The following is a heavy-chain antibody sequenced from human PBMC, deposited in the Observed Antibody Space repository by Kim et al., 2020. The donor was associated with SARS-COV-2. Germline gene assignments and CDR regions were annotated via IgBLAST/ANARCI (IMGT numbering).Heavy chain of an antibody. CDR1: GFLFSNTW. D-gene: IGHD3-9*01. Sequence: GGSLRLSCAASGFLFSNTWMIWVRQAPGKGLEWVGRVKSKSDGGTTDYAAPVKGRFTISRDDSQNTIYLQINSLKTEDTAVYYCTTQRLYYDIVAGHYKREAFDFWGQGTMVTVSS. V-gene: IGHV3-15*01. CDR2: VKSKSDGGTT. CDR3: TTQRLYYDIVAGHYKREAFDF. J-gene: IGHJ3*01.